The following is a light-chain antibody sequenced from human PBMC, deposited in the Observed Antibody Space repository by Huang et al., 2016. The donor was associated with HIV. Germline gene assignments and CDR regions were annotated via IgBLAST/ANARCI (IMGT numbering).Light chain of an antibody. CDR2: LGS. J-gene: IGKJ5*01. V-gene: IGKV2-28*01. CDR3: MQALQTPIT. CDR1: QSLLHTSGDNY. Sequence: DIVMTQSPLSLPVTPGEPASISCRSSQSLLHTSGDNYLAWYLQKPGQSPQLLIYLGSNRASGVPDRGSGSGSGTDFTLKISRVEAEDVGVYYCMQALQTPITFGQGTRLDIK.